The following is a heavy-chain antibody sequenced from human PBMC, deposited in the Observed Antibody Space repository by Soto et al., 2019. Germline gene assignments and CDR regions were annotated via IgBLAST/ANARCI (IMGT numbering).Heavy chain of an antibody. V-gene: IGHV1-8*02. J-gene: IGHJ4*02. CDR1: GYTFFSHD. CDR3: AIYNTSFSYFNH. CDR2: VNPQSGKT. Sequence: QVQLVQSGAEAKKPGASVKVSCKASGYTFFSHDINWVRQASGQGLEWMGWVNPQSGKTEYAKKFQGRVTMTRDPSIDTAYMELSSLTSEDTAIYYCAIYNTSFSYFNHWGQGALVTVSS. D-gene: IGHD3-3*01.